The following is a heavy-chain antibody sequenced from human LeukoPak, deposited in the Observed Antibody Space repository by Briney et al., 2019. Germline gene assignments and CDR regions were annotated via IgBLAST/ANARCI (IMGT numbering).Heavy chain of an antibody. J-gene: IGHJ3*02. CDR2: IYYSGST. Sequence: SETLSLTCTVSGGSISSYYWSWIWQPPGKGLERIGYIYYSGSTNYNPALKSRVTISVDTSKNQFSLKLSSVTAADTAVYYCARRSGYRAFHIRRQGTMVTVPS. CDR1: GGSISSYY. CDR3: ARRSGYRAFHI. V-gene: IGHV4-59*01. D-gene: IGHD3-3*01.